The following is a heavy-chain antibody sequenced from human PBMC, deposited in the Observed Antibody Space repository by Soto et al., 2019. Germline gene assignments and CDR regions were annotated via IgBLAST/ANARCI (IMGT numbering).Heavy chain of an antibody. CDR3: ARVAGAGLPHFYYYYYMDV. V-gene: IGHV3-7*01. CDR2: IKQDGSEK. J-gene: IGHJ6*03. CDR1: GFTFSSYW. D-gene: IGHD3-3*02. Sequence: GGSLRLSCAASGFTFSSYWMSWVRQAPGKGLEWVANIKQDGSEKYYGDSVKGRFTISRDNAKNSLYLQMNSLRAEATAVYYCARVAGAGLPHFYYYYYMDVWGKGTTVTVSS.